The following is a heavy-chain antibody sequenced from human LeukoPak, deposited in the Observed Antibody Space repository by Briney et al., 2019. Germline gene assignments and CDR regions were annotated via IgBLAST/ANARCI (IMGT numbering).Heavy chain of an antibody. V-gene: IGHV3-7*03. D-gene: IGHD2-2*01. CDR1: GFTFSTYW. Sequence: PGGSLRLSCAASGFTFSTYWMSWVRQAPGKGLEWVAIIKQDGSERYYVDSVKGRFTISRDNAKNSLYLQMNSLRAEDTAVYYCARDLGARLSQLLPNYYYYGMDVWGKGTTVTVSS. CDR3: ARDLGARLSQLLPNYYYYGMDV. CDR2: IKQDGSER. J-gene: IGHJ6*04.